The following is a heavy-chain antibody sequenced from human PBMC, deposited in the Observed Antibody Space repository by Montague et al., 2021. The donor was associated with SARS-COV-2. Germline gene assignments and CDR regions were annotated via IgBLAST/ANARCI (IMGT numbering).Heavy chain of an antibody. CDR2: INQSGSI. D-gene: IGHD3-10*01. V-gene: IGHV4-34*01. J-gene: IGHJ6*03. CDR1: GGSFSGFY. CDR3: ARDQEGVNMGLVVLGFYYYMDV. Sequence: SETLSLTCAVSGGSFSGFYWSWVRQSPGEGLEWIGEINQSGSINYNPSLKSRVTISVDTSKNQFSLKLTSVTAADTAVYYCARDQEGVNMGLVVLGFYYYMDVWGKGATVTVSS.